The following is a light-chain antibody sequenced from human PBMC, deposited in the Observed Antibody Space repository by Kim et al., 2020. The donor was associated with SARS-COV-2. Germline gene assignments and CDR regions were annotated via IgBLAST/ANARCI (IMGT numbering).Light chain of an antibody. CDR1: QSVTNNY. CDR3: QQYDRSPPRLT. CDR2: AAS. Sequence: EIVLTQSPGTLSLSPGERATLSCRASQSVTNNYLAWYQHKPGQAPRFLMYAASTRATGIPDRFSGSGSGTDFTLTISRLEPEDFVVYYCQQYDRSPPRLTFGGGTKVDIK. V-gene: IGKV3-20*01. J-gene: IGKJ4*01.